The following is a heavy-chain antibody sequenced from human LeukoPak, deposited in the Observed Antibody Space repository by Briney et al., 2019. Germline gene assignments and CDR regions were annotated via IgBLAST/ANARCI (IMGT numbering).Heavy chain of an antibody. Sequence: PGGSLRLSCAASGFTFSNYVMNWVRQAPGKGLEWVSAISGSGGSTYYADSVKGRFIISRDNSKDTLFLQVNSLRAEDTSVYYCAREGMIETRWGFFDYWGQGTLVSVSS. D-gene: IGHD1-7*01. V-gene: IGHV3-23*01. J-gene: IGHJ4*02. CDR2: ISGSGGST. CDR1: GFTFSNYV. CDR3: AREGMIETRWGFFDY.